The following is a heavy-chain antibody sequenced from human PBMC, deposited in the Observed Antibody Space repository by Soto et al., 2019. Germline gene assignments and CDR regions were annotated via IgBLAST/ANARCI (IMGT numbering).Heavy chain of an antibody. D-gene: IGHD3-3*01. V-gene: IGHV4-4*07. CDR3: ARGQRFSDWFDP. CDR1: GGTISGYY. J-gene: IGHJ5*02. Sequence: SETLSLTCSVSGGTISGYYWTWIRQSAGKGLEWIGRIYSSGNTKYYPSLQSRVTMSLDTSNNQFSLRLTSVTAADTAVYYCARGQRFSDWFDPWGQGTLVTVSS. CDR2: IYSSGNT.